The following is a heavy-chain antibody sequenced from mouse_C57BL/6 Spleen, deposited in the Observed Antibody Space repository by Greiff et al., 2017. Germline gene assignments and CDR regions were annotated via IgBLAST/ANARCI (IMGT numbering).Heavy chain of an antibody. CDR2: IRRDGST. CDR1: GFSLTSYG. D-gene: IGHD2-2*01. V-gene: IGHV2-6*03. Sequence: QVQLKESGPGLVAPSQSLSITCTVSGFSLTSYGVHWVRQPPGKGLEWLVVIRRDGSTTYYSALKSRLSISKDNSKSLAFLKMHSLRRDDTAMYDCARESDGDDRGYAMDYWGQGTSVTVSS. CDR3: ARESDGDDRGYAMDY. J-gene: IGHJ4*01.